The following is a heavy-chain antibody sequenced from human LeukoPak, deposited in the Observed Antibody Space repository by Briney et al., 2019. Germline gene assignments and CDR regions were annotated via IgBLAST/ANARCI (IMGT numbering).Heavy chain of an antibody. CDR1: GFTFSSYA. J-gene: IGHJ4*02. V-gene: IGHV3-23*01. CDR2: ISCSGGST. D-gene: IGHD1-7*01. Sequence: GGSVRLSCAASGFTFSSYAISWVRQAPGKGLEWVSAISCSGGSTYYADSVKGRFTISRDNSKNTLYLQMNSLRAEDTAVYYCAKDQIPSQELELNHFDYWGQGTLVTVSS. CDR3: AKDQIPSQELELNHFDY.